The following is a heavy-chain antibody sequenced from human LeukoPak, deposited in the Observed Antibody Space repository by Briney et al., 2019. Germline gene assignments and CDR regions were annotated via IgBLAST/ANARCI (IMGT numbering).Heavy chain of an antibody. Sequence: SETLSLTCTVSGASVTTYHWSWLRQSPEKGLEWIANVHSSGTTYYNPSLRSRVSISIGTSKNQSSLKMTSVTTADTAVYYCARAIRAVGATLYFDYWGQGTLVTVSS. V-gene: IGHV4-59*02. CDR3: ARAIRAVGATLYFDY. CDR2: VHSSGTT. CDR1: GASVTTYH. D-gene: IGHD1-26*01. J-gene: IGHJ4*02.